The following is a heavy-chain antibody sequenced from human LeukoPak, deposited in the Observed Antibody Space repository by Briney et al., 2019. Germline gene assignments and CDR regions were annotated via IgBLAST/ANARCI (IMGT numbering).Heavy chain of an antibody. CDR1: GYTFTSYY. J-gene: IGHJ4*02. Sequence: ASVKVSCKASGYTFTSYYINWVRQAPGQGLEWMGIINPSAGSTKYAQKFKGRVTMTRDTSTSTVYMELSSLRSEDTAVYYCAGGAVSDFDYWGQGTLVTVSS. D-gene: IGHD1-26*01. CDR3: AGGAVSDFDY. V-gene: IGHV1-46*01. CDR2: INPSAGST.